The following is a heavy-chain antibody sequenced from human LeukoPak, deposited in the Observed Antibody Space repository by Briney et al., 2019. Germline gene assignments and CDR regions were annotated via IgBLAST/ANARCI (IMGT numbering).Heavy chain of an antibody. CDR1: GFTFSSYS. D-gene: IGHD3-22*01. CDR2: ISSSSTNI. J-gene: IGHJ4*02. Sequence: GGSLRLSCAASGFTFSSYSMNWVRQAPGKGLEWVSYISSSSTNIYYADSVKGRFTISRDNAKNSLYLQMHSLRAEDTAVYYCARVLHKRNYDSSVYYGYWGQGTLVTVSS. V-gene: IGHV3-48*01. CDR3: ARVLHKRNYDSSVYYGY.